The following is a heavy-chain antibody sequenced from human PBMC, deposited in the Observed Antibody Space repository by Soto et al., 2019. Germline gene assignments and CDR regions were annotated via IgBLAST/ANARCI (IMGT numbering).Heavy chain of an antibody. Sequence: QVQLVQSGAEVKKPGSSVKVSCKASGGTFSSYAISWVRQAPGQGLEWMGGIIPIFGTANYAQKFQGRVKITGDEXXRXSXXEPSRLGSEDTGVYYCAREGGGYCSGGSCPRGFDPWGQGTLVTVSS. J-gene: IGHJ5*02. CDR2: IIPIFGTA. D-gene: IGHD2-15*01. CDR1: GGTFSSYA. CDR3: AREGGGYCSGGSCPRGFDP. V-gene: IGHV1-69*12.